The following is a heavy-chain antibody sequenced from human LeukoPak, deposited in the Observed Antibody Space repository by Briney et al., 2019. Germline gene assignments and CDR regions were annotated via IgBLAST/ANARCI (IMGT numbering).Heavy chain of an antibody. CDR3: TRGCGGDPFDY. CDR1: GLTFAERA. CDR2: VRSNTYGGTT. V-gene: IGHV3-49*03. D-gene: IGHD2-21*02. Sequence: GGSLRLSCTASGLTFAERAMSWFRQAPGKGLEWVSFVRSNTYGGTTEYAASVKGRFTISRDDSKSIAYLQMNSLKTEDTAVYYCTRGCGGDPFDYWGQGTLVTVSS. J-gene: IGHJ4*02.